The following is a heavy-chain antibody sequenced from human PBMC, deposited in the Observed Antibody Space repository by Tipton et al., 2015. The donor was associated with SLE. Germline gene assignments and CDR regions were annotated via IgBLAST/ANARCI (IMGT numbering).Heavy chain of an antibody. CDR2: IHYSGST. D-gene: IGHD3-3*01. CDR1: GASISGSACY. J-gene: IGHJ4*02. Sequence: GLVKPSGTLSLTCTVSGASISGSACYWGWIRQSPGKGLEWIGSIHYSGSTNDNPSLKSRVTISVDTSKNQFSLKLSSVTAADTADYYCARGCYDMWSGYYYFDYWGQGTLVTVSS. CDR3: ARGCYDMWSGYYYFDY. V-gene: IGHV4-39*07.